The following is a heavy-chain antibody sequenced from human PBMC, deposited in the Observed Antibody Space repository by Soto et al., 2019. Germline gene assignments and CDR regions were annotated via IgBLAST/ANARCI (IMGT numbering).Heavy chain of an antibody. CDR2: TYYRSKWYN. J-gene: IGHJ4*02. CDR1: GDSVSSSSAV. CDR3: ARGMGEVTPSFDF. D-gene: IGHD1-26*01. V-gene: IGHV6-1*01. Sequence: QVQLQQSGPGLVKPSQTLSLTCAISGDSVSSSSAVWNWIRQSPSRGLEWLGRTYYRSKWYNEYALSVKSRIIINPDTPQDQFSLQLKSVTPEDTALDYCARGMGEVTPSFDFWGQGSLVTVSS.